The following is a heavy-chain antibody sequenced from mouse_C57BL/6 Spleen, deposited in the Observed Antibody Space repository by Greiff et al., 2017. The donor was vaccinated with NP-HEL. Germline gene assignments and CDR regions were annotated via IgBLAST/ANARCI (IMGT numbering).Heavy chain of an antibody. V-gene: IGHV3-6*01. CDR3: ARVLNWAVDY. CDR1: GYSITSGYY. Sequence: DVKLQESGPGLVKPSQSLSLTCSVTGYSITSGYYWNWIRQFPGNKLEWMGYISYDGSNNYNPSLKNRISITRDTSKNQFFLKLNSVTTEDTATYYCARVLNWAVDYWGQGTTLTVSS. D-gene: IGHD4-1*01. CDR2: ISYDGSN. J-gene: IGHJ2*01.